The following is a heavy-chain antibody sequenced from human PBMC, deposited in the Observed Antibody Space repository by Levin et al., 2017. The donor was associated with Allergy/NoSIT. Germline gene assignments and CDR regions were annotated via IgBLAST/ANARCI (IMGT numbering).Heavy chain of an antibody. J-gene: IGHJ3*02. Sequence: SETLSLTCAVYGGSFSGYYWSWIRQSPGKGLEWIGEINQTGNTNYNPSLKSRATILVDTSKNQFSLNLSSVTAADTAVYFCARGSRYGSNFAPGIWGKGTMDTVSS. CDR1: GGSFSGYY. V-gene: IGHV4-34*01. CDR3: ARGSRYGSNFAPGI. CDR2: INQTGNT. D-gene: IGHD4-23*01.